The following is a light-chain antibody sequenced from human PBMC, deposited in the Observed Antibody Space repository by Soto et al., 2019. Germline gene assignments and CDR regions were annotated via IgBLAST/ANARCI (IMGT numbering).Light chain of an antibody. CDR2: GTS. V-gene: IGKV3-20*01. CDR1: QSVSSSY. J-gene: IGKJ1*01. CDR3: QQYGSSSWT. Sequence: EIVLTQSPGTLSPSPGERATLSCRASQSVSSSYLAWYQQKHGQAPRLLIYGTSSRATAIPDRFSGSGSGTDFTLTISRLEPEDFAVYYCQQYGSSSWTFGQGTKVEIK.